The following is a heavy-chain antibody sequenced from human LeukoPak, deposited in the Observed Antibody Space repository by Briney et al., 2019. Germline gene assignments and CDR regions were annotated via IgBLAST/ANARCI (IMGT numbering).Heavy chain of an antibody. J-gene: IGHJ4*02. CDR1: GFTFSSYW. V-gene: IGHV3-7*01. CDR3: ARGDYGGKQYYFDY. CDR2: IKQDGSEK. Sequence: GGSLRLSCAASGFTFSSYWMSWVRQAPGKGLEWVANIKQDGSEKYYVDSVKGRFTISRDNAKNSLYLQMNSLRAEDTAVYYCARGDYGGKQYYFDYWGQGTLVTVSS. D-gene: IGHD4-23*01.